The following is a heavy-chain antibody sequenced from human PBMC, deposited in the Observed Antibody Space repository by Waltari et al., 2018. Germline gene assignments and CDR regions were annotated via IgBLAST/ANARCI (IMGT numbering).Heavy chain of an antibody. CDR1: GGSISSSSYY. CDR2: IYYSGSP. V-gene: IGHV4-39*01. CDR3: ATHYYDSRDDAFDI. D-gene: IGHD3-22*01. J-gene: IGHJ3*02. Sequence: QLQLQESGPGLVKPSETLSLTCTVSGGSISSSSYYWGWIRQPPGKGLEWIGSIYYSGSPYYHPSPKSRVTISVDTSKNQFSLKLSSVTAADTAVYYCATHYYDSRDDAFDIWGQGTMVTVSS.